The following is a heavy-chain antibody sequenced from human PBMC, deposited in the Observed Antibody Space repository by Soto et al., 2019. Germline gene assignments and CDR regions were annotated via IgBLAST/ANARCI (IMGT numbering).Heavy chain of an antibody. CDR2: IYWDDDK. D-gene: IGHD3-10*01. J-gene: IGHJ4*02. V-gene: IGHV2-5*02. CDR1: GFSLTTDAVG. CDR3: AHLAGGSWSSYYFDY. Sequence: SGPTLVNPTQTLTLTCTFSGFSLTTDAVGVGWIRQPPGKALEWLALIYWDDDKRYNPPLKSRLTITKDTSKNQVVLTMTNMDPVDTATYYCAHLAGGSWSSYYFDYWGQGTLVTVSS.